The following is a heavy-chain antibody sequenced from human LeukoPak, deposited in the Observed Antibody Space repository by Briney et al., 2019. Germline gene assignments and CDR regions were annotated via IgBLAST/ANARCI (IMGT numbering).Heavy chain of an antibody. Sequence: SETLSLTCTVSGGSISSYYWSWIRLHPGKGLEWIGYIYYSGSTYYNPSLKSRVTISVDTSKNQFSLKLSSVTAADTAVYYCARGIIAAAGNIDYWGQGTLVTVSS. CDR3: ARGIIAAAGNIDY. V-gene: IGHV4-59*06. J-gene: IGHJ4*02. CDR2: IYYSGST. D-gene: IGHD6-13*01. CDR1: GGSISSYY.